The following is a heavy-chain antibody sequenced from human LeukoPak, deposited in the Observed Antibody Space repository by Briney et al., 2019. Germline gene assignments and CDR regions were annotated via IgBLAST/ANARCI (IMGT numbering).Heavy chain of an antibody. CDR1: RFTLSIYA. Sequence: QSGGSLRLSCAVSRFTLSIYAMSWVRQAPGKGLQWVSSITSCGESTWYVGSVKGRFTIPRDKCENTLYLQMHSLRAEDTAVYYCARDRPNYYGSDGHYYRRDGDYWGRGTLVSVSS. CDR2: ITSCGEST. D-gene: IGHD3-22*01. V-gene: IGHV3-23*01. CDR3: ARDRPNYYGSDGHYYRRDGDY. J-gene: IGHJ4*02.